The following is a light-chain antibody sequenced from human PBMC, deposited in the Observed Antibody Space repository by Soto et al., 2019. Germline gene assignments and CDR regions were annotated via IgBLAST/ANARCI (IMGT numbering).Light chain of an antibody. J-gene: IGLJ2*01. V-gene: IGLV2-11*01. CDR3: CSSTGFYTSV. Sequence: QSVLTQPRSVSGSPGQSVTISCTGTSSDVGGSSYVSWYQQHPDKAPKLMIYDVNERPSGVPDRFSGSKSGNTASLTISGLQAVFLADYYCCSSTGFYTSVFGGATKVTVL. CDR2: DVN. CDR1: SSDVGGSSY.